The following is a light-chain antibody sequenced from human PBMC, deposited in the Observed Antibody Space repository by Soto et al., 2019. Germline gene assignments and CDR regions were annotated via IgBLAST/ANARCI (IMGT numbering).Light chain of an antibody. Sequence: DIVMTQSPDSLAVSLGERATINCKSSQSVLRSSNNKNHLAWYQQRPGQPPKLLIYWASTRESGVPDRFSGSGSGTDFTLTISSLQAEDVAVYYCQQYYSTLRTFGQGTKVDIK. CDR2: WAS. CDR3: QQYYSTLRT. J-gene: IGKJ1*01. V-gene: IGKV4-1*01. CDR1: QSVLRSSNNKNH.